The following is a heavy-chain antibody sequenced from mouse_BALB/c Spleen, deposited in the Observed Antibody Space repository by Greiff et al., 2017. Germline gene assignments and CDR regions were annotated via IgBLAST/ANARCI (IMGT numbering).Heavy chain of an antibody. Sequence: EVQLQQSGAELVRSGASVKLSCTASGFNIKDYYMHWVKQRPEQGLEWIGWIDPENGDTEYAPKFQGKATMTADTSSNTAYLQLSSLTSEDTAVYYCTAGYDYDRGDYYAMDYWGQGTSVTVSS. CDR1: GFNIKDYY. J-gene: IGHJ4*01. CDR2: IDPENGDT. CDR3: TAGYDYDRGDYYAMDY. V-gene: IGHV14-4*02. D-gene: IGHD2-4*01.